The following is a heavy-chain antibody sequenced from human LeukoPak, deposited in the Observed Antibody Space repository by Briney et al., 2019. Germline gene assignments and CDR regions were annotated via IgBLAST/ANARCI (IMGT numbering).Heavy chain of an antibody. V-gene: IGHV3-7*01. J-gene: IGHJ4*02. CDR3: ARGWGERGKCRGGTCNNPQFDY. CDR2: IKESGSEK. Sequence: GGSLRLSCAASGFIFSSYAMSWLRQAPGKGLEWLANIKESGSEKYYVDSVKGRFTISRDNAKNSLYLQMNSLRVEDTAVYYCARGWGERGKCRGGTCNNPQFDYRGRGTLVTVSS. CDR1: GFIFSSYA. D-gene: IGHD2-15*01.